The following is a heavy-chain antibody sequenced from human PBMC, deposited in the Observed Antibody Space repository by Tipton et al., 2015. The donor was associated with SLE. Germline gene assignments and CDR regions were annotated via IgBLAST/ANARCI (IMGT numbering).Heavy chain of an antibody. J-gene: IGHJ5*01. CDR2: TYYSGST. V-gene: IGHV4-61*08. CDR3: ARSAGYCSGGTCYGSYGFDS. Sequence: TLSLTCTVSGGSISSGGYYWSWIRQPPGKGLEWIGFTYYSGSTSYSPSLKSRVSMSVDTSRKQFSLRLRSVTAADSAVYYCARSAGYCSGGTCYGSYGFDSWGQGILVTVSS. CDR1: GGSISSGGYY. D-gene: IGHD2-15*01.